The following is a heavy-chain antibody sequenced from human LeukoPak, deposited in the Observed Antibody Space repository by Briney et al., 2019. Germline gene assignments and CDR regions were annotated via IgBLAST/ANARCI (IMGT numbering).Heavy chain of an antibody. CDR2: IRYDGSNK. V-gene: IGHV3-33*08. D-gene: IGHD3-10*01. J-gene: IGHJ6*03. CDR3: TRHRMVRGGGYYYYMDV. CDR1: GFTYSHYG. Sequence: GGSLRLSCVASGFTYSHYGMHWVRQAPGKGLEWVAFIRYDGSNKYYADSVKGRFTISRDNSKNTLYLQMNSLKTEDTAVYYCTRHRMVRGGGYYYYMDVWGKGTTVTISS.